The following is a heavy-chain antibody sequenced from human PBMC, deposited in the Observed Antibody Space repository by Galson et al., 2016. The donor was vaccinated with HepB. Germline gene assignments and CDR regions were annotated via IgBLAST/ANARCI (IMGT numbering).Heavy chain of an antibody. CDR3: AREVQYRFES. Sequence: SVKVSCKASGYTFTTSGISWVRQAPGQGLEWMGWISTYSGNTKYAQKFQGGLTLTTDSSTTTAYMELRSLRFDDTALYYCAREVQYRFESWCQGTLVTVSS. D-gene: IGHD2/OR15-2a*01. V-gene: IGHV1-18*01. CDR2: ISTYSGNT. CDR1: GYTFTTSG. J-gene: IGHJ4*02.